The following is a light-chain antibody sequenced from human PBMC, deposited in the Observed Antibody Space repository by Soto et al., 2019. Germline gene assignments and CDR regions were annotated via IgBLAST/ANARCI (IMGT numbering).Light chain of an antibody. CDR3: VSFTSSTTYV. CDR2: DVT. CDR1: SSDVGGSNH. J-gene: IGLJ1*01. Sequence: QSVLTQPASVSGSLGQSITISCTGTSSDVGGSNHVSWYQQHPGKAPKLMIYDVTNRPSGVSHRFSGSKSGSTASLIISGLQAEDEADYYCVSFTSSTTYVFGTGTKVTVL. V-gene: IGLV2-14*03.